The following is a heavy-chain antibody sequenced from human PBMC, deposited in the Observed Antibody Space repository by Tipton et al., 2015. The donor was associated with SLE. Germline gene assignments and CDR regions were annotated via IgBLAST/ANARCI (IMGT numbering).Heavy chain of an antibody. J-gene: IGHJ4*02. CDR2: IGTAGDT. CDR3: AKGTTSGTVAY. Sequence: GSLRLSCAASGFTFSSYDMHWVRQATGKGLEWVSAIGTAGDTYYPGSVKGRFTISRDNSKNTLYLQMNSLRGEDTAVYYCAKGTTSGTVAYWGQGTLVTVSS. CDR1: GFTFSSYD. D-gene: IGHD5-12*01. V-gene: IGHV3-13*01.